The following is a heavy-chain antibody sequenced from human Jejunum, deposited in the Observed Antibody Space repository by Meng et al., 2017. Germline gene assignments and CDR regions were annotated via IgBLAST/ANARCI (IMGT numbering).Heavy chain of an antibody. CDR3: ARPAVLNAYYVFYCDH. CDR1: EYAFNNYG. D-gene: IGHD1-26*01. V-gene: IGHV1-18*01. CDR2: ITTYIGNT. Sequence: VKKQGAVGKVSGTASEYAFNNYGNSWVRYAHGEVLEWLGWITTYIGNTNYVQNLKGRVNMIPDTSTRTAYMELRSMRTDDTGVYYCARPAVLNAYYVFYCDHWGQGTLVTVSS. J-gene: IGHJ4*02.